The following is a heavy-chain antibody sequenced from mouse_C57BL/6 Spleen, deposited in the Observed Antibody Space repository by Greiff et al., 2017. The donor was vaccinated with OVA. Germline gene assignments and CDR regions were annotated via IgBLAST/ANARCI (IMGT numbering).Heavy chain of an antibody. CDR1: GFTFSDYY. J-gene: IGHJ3*01. CDR3: ARSLYGNYEGAWFAD. V-gene: IGHV5-12*01. D-gene: IGHD2-1*01. CDR2: ISNGGGST. Sequence: EVMLVESGGGLVQPGGSLKLSCAASGFTFSDYYMYWVRQTPEQRLEWVAYISNGGGSTYYPDTVKGRFTISRDKAKNTLYLQMSRLKSEDTARYYCARSLYGNYEGAWFADWGQGTLVTVSA.